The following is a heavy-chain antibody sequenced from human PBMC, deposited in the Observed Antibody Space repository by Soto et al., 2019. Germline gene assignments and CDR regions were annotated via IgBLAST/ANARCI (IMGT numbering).Heavy chain of an antibody. Sequence: QLQLVQSGAEVKKPKSSVKVSCQLSGGALGSYAFTWVRHAPGQGFQWMGGINPMYGTTNYPQKLQARIILTADTATSTVYMELNTLTSEDTAVYYCTRVLEMTTIVGLGEFDIWGQGTLVTVSS. CDR1: GGALGSYA. CDR2: INPMYGTT. J-gene: IGHJ3*02. CDR3: TRVLEMTTIVGLGEFDI. V-gene: IGHV1-69*06. D-gene: IGHD2-21*01.